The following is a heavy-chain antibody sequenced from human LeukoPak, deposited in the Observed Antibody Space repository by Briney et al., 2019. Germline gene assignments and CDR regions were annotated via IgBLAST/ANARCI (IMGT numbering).Heavy chain of an antibody. Sequence: GGSLRLSCAASGFSLSIYTMNWVRQAPGKGLEWVSSISSSSSYIYYADSVKGRFTISRDNAKNSLYLQMNSLRAEDTAVYYCARVSAMVRGVHIRSDYWGQGTLVTVSS. V-gene: IGHV3-21*01. CDR2: ISSSSSYI. CDR1: GFSLSIYT. D-gene: IGHD3-10*01. CDR3: ARVSAMVRGVHIRSDY. J-gene: IGHJ4*02.